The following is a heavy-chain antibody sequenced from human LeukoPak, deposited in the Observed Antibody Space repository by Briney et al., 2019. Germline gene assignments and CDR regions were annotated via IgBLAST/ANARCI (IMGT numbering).Heavy chain of an antibody. D-gene: IGHD3-22*01. CDR1: GGSISSYY. J-gene: IGHJ4*02. CDR2: IYYSGST. Sequence: PSETLSLTCTVSGGSISSYYWSWIRQPPGKGLEWIGYIYYSGSTNYNPSLKSRVTISVDMSKNQFSLKLSSVTAADTAVYYCARVRGYYDSSGYYYFDYWGQGTLVTVSS. V-gene: IGHV4-59*01. CDR3: ARVRGYYDSSGYYYFDY.